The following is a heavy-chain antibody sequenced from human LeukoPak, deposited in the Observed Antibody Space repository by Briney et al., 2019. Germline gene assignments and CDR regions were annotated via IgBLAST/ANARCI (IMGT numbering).Heavy chain of an antibody. V-gene: IGHV3-33*01. J-gene: IGHJ4*02. Sequence: GGSLRLSCAASGFTFSSYGMHWVRQATGKGLEWVAVIWYDGSNKYYADSVKGRFTISRDNSKNTLYLQMSSLRAEDTAVYYCARDWGPYSSSSLDYWGQGTLVTVSS. CDR2: IWYDGSNK. D-gene: IGHD6-13*01. CDR1: GFTFSSYG. CDR3: ARDWGPYSSSSLDY.